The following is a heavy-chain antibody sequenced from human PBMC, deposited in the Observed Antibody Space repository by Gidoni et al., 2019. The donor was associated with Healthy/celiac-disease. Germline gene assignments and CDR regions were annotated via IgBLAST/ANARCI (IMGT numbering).Heavy chain of an antibody. Sequence: EVQLVQSGAEVQTPGESLKISCKVSGYSFTTYWIGWVRQMPGKGLEWMGIIYPGDSDTRYSPSFQGQVTISADKSISTAYLQWSSLKASDTAMYYCARQRARGYDLGDFDYWGQGTLVTVSS. CDR2: IYPGDSDT. CDR3: ARQRARGYDLGDFDY. V-gene: IGHV5-51*01. J-gene: IGHJ4*02. D-gene: IGHD5-12*01. CDR1: GYSFTTYW.